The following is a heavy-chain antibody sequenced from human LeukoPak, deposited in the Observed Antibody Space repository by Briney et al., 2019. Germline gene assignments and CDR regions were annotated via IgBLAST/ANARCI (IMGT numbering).Heavy chain of an antibody. CDR3: TSSSGSYQWAFDI. Sequence: PGGSLRLSCAASGFTFSGSAMHWVRQASGKGLEWVGRIRSKANSYATAYAASVKGRFTISRDDSKNTAYLQMNSLKTEDTAVYYCTSSSGSYQWAFDIWGQGTMVTVSS. V-gene: IGHV3-73*01. D-gene: IGHD1-26*01. CDR1: GFTFSGSA. J-gene: IGHJ3*02. CDR2: IRSKANSYAT.